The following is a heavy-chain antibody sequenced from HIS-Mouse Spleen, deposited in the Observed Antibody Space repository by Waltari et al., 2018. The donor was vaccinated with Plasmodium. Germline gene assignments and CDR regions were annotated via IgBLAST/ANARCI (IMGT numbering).Heavy chain of an antibody. Sequence: EVQLVQSGAEVNTPGESLKISCKGSGSSFTSYWIGWLRPMPGKGLEWMGIIYPGDSDTRYSPSFQGQVTISADKSISTAYLQWSSLKASDTAMYYCARGTTVVTPFDAFDIWGQGTMVTVSS. J-gene: IGHJ3*02. V-gene: IGHV5-51*03. CDR2: IYPGDSDT. CDR3: ARGTTVVTPFDAFDI. CDR1: GSSFTSYW. D-gene: IGHD4-17*01.